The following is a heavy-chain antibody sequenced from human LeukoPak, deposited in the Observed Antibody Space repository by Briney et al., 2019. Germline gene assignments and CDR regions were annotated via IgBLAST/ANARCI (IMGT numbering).Heavy chain of an antibody. CDR1: GFTFRNYW. J-gene: IGHJ4*02. V-gene: IGHV3-7*01. CDR3: EATGVGGY. CDR2: IKQDGSDR. D-gene: IGHD1-26*01. Sequence: GGSLRLSCAASGFTFRNYWMSWVRQAPGTGLEWVANIKQDGSDRNYVTSVRGRFTISRDNAKNTLYLQMNSLRAEDTAVYHCEATGVGGYWGQGTLVTVSS.